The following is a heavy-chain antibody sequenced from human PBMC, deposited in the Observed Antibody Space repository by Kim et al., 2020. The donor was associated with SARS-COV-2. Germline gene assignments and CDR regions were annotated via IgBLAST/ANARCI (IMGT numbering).Heavy chain of an antibody. J-gene: IGHJ5*02. CDR2: IYYSGST. D-gene: IGHD3-10*01. CDR1: GGSISSYY. V-gene: IGHV4-59*13. CDR3: ARTNYYGSGSYFSVSHWFDH. Sequence: SETLSLTCTVSGGSISSYYWSWIRQPPGKGLEWIGYIYYSGSTNYNPSLKSRVTISVDTSKNQFSLKLSSVTAADTAVYYCARTNYYGSGSYFSVSHWFDHWGQGTLVTVSS.